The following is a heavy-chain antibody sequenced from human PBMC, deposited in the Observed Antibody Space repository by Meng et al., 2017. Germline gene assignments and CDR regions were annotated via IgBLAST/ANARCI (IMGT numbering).Heavy chain of an antibody. J-gene: IGHJ4*02. Sequence: GGSLRLSCTASGFTFGDYAMSWVRQAPGKGLEWVGFIRSKAYGGTTEYAASVKGRFTISRDDSKSIAYLQMNSLKTEDTAMYYCARIQSARGYSSSLSHFDYWGQGTLVTVSS. CDR2: IRSKAYGGTT. D-gene: IGHD6-13*01. V-gene: IGHV3-49*04. CDR3: ARIQSARGYSSSLSHFDY. CDR1: GFTFGDYA.